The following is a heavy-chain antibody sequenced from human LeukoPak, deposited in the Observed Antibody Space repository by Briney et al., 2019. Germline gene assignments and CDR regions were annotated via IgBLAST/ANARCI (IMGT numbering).Heavy chain of an antibody. CDR1: GFTFRDYA. J-gene: IGHJ4*02. Sequence: GGSLRLSCTASGFTFRDYALSWVRQAPVQGLEWVGLIRSKGYGGASEYAASVKGRFTISRDDSKSIAYLQMNSLKTEDTAVYYCTSALVPASLPAPYWGQGTLVTVSS. V-gene: IGHV3-49*04. D-gene: IGHD6-6*01. CDR3: TSALVPASLPAPY. CDR2: IRSKGYGGAS.